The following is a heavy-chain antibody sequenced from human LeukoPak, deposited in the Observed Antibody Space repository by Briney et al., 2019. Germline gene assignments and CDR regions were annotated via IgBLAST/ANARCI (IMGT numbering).Heavy chain of an antibody. CDR1: EVGSYA. V-gene: IGHV1-69*05. Sequence: GASVKVSCKASEVGSYAFSWVRQAPGQGLEWMGGIIPIFGIENYPQKFLGRVTITTDESTSTAYMELSSLRSEDTAVYYCARAKGGYSYGPFEYWGQGTLVTVSP. D-gene: IGHD5-18*01. CDR3: ARAKGGYSYGPFEY. CDR2: IIPIFGIE. J-gene: IGHJ4*02.